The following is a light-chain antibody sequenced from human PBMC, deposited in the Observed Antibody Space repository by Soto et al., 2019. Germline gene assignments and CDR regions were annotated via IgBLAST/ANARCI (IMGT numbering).Light chain of an antibody. CDR2: LNSDGSH. V-gene: IGLV4-69*01. J-gene: IGLJ2*01. Sequence: QLVLTQSPSASASLGASVKLTCTLSSGHSNYAIAWHQQQSEKGPRYLMKLNSDGSHSKGDGIPDRFSGSSSGAERYLTISSLQSEDEADDSCQTWGSGIVVFGGGTKLTVL. CDR1: SGHSNYA. CDR3: QTWGSGIVV.